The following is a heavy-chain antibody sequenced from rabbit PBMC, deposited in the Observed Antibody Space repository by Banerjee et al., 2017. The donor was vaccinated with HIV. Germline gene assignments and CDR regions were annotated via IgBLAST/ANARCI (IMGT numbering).Heavy chain of an antibody. D-gene: IGHD6-1*01. Sequence: QQQLEESGGGLVKPGGTLTLTCKASGIDFSSYYRMCWVRQAPGKGLEWIGCISAGSSGNTYYASWVNGRFTISKTSSTTVTLQMTSLTAADTATYFCARMDTYAYAGYVYDIGLSLWGPGTLVTVS. V-gene: IGHV1S45*01. CDR2: ISAGSSGNT. J-gene: IGHJ6*01. CDR1: GIDFSSYYR. CDR3: ARMDTYAYAGYVYDIGLSL.